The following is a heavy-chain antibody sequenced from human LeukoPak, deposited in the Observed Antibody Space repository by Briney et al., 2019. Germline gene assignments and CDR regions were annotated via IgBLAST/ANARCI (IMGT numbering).Heavy chain of an antibody. Sequence: GGSLRLSCAASGFTFSNYWMTWVRQAPGKGLEWVANINRDGSERYYVDSVKGRFTISRDDTKSSLYLQMNSLRAEDTAVYYCARRNAMDVWGQGTTVIVFS. V-gene: IGHV3-7*03. CDR1: GFTFSNYW. J-gene: IGHJ6*02. CDR3: ARRNAMDV. CDR2: INRDGSER.